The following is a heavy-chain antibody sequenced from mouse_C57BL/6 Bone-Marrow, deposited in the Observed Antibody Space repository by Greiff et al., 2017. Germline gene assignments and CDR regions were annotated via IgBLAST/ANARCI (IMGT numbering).Heavy chain of an antibody. CDR3: AKRVYDGYYDDFDY. Sequence: EVQLVESGGDLVKPGASLKLSCAASGFTFSSYGMSWVRQTPDQRLEWVATISSGGSYTYYPDRVKGRFTMSKDNATNTLYLQLSSLKSEDTAMYECAKRVYDGYYDDFDYWGQGTPLTVSS. J-gene: IGHJ2*01. V-gene: IGHV5-6*01. CDR2: ISSGGSYT. CDR1: GFTFSSYG. D-gene: IGHD2-3*01.